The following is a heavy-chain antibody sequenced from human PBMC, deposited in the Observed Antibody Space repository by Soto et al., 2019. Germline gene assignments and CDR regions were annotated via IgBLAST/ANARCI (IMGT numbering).Heavy chain of an antibody. CDR1: GYTFTSYG. D-gene: IGHD3-22*01. J-gene: IGHJ4*02. CDR2: ISAYNGNT. V-gene: IGHV1-18*01. CDR3: ARFRRGLKTFDY. Sequence: ASVKVSCKASGYTFTSYGISWVRQAPGQGLEWMGWISAYNGNTNYAQKLQGRVTMTTDTSTSTAYMELRSLGSDDTAVYYCARFRRGLKTFDYWGQGTLVTVSS.